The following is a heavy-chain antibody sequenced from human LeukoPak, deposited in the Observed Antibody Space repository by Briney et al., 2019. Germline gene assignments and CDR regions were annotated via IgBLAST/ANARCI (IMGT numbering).Heavy chain of an antibody. CDR3: ARMEEEMATTIDY. V-gene: IGHV3-21*01. CDR1: GFTFSSYA. CDR2: ISSSSSYI. Sequence: GGSLRLSCAASGFTFSSYAMSWVRQAPGKGLEWVSSISSSSSYIYYADSVKGRFTISRDNAKNSLYLQMNSLRAEDTAVYYCARMEEEMATTIDYWGQGTLVTVSS. J-gene: IGHJ4*02. D-gene: IGHD5-24*01.